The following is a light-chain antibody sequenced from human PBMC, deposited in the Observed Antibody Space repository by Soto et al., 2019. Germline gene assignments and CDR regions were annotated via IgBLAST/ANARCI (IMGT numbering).Light chain of an antibody. J-gene: IGLJ2*01. CDR3: SSYTSSSTLVV. V-gene: IGLV2-14*01. CDR2: DVS. Sequence: QSALTQPASVSGSPGQSITISCTGTSSDVGDYNYVSWYQQDPGKAPKLMIYDVSNRPSGVSNRFSGSKSGNTASLTISGLQAEDEADYYCSSYTSSSTLVVFGGVTKVTVL. CDR1: SSDVGDYNY.